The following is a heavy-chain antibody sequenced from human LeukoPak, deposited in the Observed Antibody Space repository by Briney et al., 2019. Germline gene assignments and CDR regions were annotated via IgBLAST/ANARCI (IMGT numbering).Heavy chain of an antibody. V-gene: IGHV4-61*02. J-gene: IGHJ5*02. CDR2: IAASGST. CDR3: AVARGVRGAGNWFDP. D-gene: IGHD3-10*01. Sequence: PSQTLSLTCSVSGGAFSNGTYYWSWIRQPAGKGLEWIGRIAASGSTDYNPSLKSRVTISVDTSKNQFSLKLISVTAADTAMYYCAVARGVRGAGNWFDPWGQGTLVTVSS. CDR1: GGAFSNGTYY.